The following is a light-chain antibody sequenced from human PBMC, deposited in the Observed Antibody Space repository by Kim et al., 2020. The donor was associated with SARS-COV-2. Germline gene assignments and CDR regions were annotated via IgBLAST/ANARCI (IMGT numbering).Light chain of an antibody. Sequence: DIQMTQSPSAMSASVGDRVTITCRASQGISSRLAWFQQKPGKVPERLIYAASRLQSGVPSRFSGGGSGTEFTLTISSLQPEDSATYYCLQHRSYPWTFGQGTKVDIK. CDR3: LQHRSYPWT. CDR2: AAS. V-gene: IGKV1-17*03. J-gene: IGKJ1*01. CDR1: QGISSR.